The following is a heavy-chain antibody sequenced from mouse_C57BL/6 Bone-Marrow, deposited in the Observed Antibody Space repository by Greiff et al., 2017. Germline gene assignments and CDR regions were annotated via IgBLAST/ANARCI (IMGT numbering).Heavy chain of an antibody. CDR1: GYTFTSYW. J-gene: IGHJ3*01. CDR3: ARDRYSRAY. Sequence: QVQLQQPGAELVKPGASVKLSCKASGYTFTSYWMQWVKQRPGQGLEWIGEIDPSDSYPNYNQKFKGKATLTVDTSSSTAYMQLSSLTSEDSAVYYCARDRYSRAYWGQGTLVTVSA. CDR2: IDPSDSYP. V-gene: IGHV1-50*01. D-gene: IGHD2-5*01.